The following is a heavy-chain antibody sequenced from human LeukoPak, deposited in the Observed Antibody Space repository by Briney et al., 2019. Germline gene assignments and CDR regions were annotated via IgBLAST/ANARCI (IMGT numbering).Heavy chain of an antibody. CDR2: INGDGRST. CDR1: GFTLSDYW. J-gene: IGHJ4*02. CDR3: TRGGLTGQMATFDY. D-gene: IGHD3-9*01. V-gene: IGHV3-74*01. Sequence: GGSLRLSCAASGFTLSDYWMHWVRQVPGEGPVWVSRINGDGRSTTYADSVKGRFTISRDNAKNTIFLQMTSLRNEDTAVYYCTRGGLTGQMATFDYWGQGALVTVSS.